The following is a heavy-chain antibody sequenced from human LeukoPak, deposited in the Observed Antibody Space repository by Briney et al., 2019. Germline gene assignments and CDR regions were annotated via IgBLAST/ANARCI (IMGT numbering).Heavy chain of an antibody. Sequence: ASVKVSCKASGYTFTSYYMHWARQAPGQRLEWMGWINAGNGNTKYSEKFQGRVTITRDTSASTAYMELSGLRFEDTGVYYCARASSSSSNWFDPWGQGILVTVSS. CDR3: ARASSSSSNWFDP. D-gene: IGHD6-6*01. CDR2: INAGNGNT. CDR1: GYTFTSYY. V-gene: IGHV1-3*01. J-gene: IGHJ5*02.